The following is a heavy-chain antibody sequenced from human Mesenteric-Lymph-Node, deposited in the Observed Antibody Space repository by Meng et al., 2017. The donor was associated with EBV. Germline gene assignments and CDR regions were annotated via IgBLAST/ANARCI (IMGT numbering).Heavy chain of an antibody. CDR3: ARLDRWELLRGLVY. CDR2: IYYSGST. J-gene: IGHJ4*02. CDR1: DGSVSSGSYY. Sequence: QVQLRGSGPVLVKPSETLSTPCTGSDGSVSSGSYYWSWIRQPPGKGLEWIGYIYYSGSTNYNPSLKSRVTISVDTSKNQFSLKLSSVTAADTAVYYCARLDRWELLRGLVYWGQGTLVTVSS. V-gene: IGHV4-61*01. D-gene: IGHD1-26*01.